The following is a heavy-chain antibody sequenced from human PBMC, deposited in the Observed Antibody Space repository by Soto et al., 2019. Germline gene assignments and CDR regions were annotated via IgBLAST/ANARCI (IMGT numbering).Heavy chain of an antibody. Sequence: SETLSLTGTVSVGSCSSGSYYWSWIRQPPGKGLEWIGYIYYSGSTNYNPPLKSRVTISVDTSKNQFSLKLSPVTAADTAVYYCATSGTGTYFDYWGQGTLVTVSS. CDR2: IYYSGST. D-gene: IGHD1-1*01. CDR1: VGSCSSGSYY. V-gene: IGHV4-61*01. J-gene: IGHJ4*02. CDR3: ATSGTGTYFDY.